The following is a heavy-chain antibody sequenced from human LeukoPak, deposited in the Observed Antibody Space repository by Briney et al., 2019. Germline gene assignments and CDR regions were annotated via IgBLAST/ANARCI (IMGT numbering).Heavy chain of an antibody. CDR1: GGSISSYY. D-gene: IGHD6-19*01. CDR2: IYTSGST. Sequence: SETLSLTCTVSGGSISSYYWSWIRQPAGKGLEWIGRIYTSGSTNYNPSLKSRVTMSVDTSKNQFSLRLSSVTAADTAVYSCARSTWGGIPVAGQVYYYYYYGMDVWGQGTTVPVSS. CDR3: ARSTWGGIPVAGQVYYYYYYGMDV. V-gene: IGHV4-4*07. J-gene: IGHJ6*02.